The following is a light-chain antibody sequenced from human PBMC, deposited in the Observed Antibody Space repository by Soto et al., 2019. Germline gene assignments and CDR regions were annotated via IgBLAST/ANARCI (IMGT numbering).Light chain of an antibody. Sequence: EIVMTQSPATLSVSPGERATLSCRASQSVSSNLAWYQQKPGHAPRLLIYGASTRATGIPARFSGSGSGTEFTLTISSLQSEDFAVYYCQQYNNWPSMYSFGQGTKLEIK. CDR3: QQYNNWPSMYS. V-gene: IGKV3-15*01. CDR2: GAS. J-gene: IGKJ2*01. CDR1: QSVSSN.